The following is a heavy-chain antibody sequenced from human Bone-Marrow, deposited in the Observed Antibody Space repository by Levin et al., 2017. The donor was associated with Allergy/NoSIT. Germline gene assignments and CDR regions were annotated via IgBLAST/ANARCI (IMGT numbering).Heavy chain of an antibody. J-gene: IGHJ4*02. CDR3: ARVASSGWAIDY. CDR1: GYSFTNYW. D-gene: IGHD6-19*01. V-gene: IGHV5-51*01. Sequence: GESLKISCKGSGYSFTNYWIGWVRQMPGKGLEGMGIIYPGDSDTRYSPSFQGQVTILVDKSLNTAYLQWSSLKASDTGIYFCARVASSGWAIDYWGQGALVTVSS. CDR2: IYPGDSDT.